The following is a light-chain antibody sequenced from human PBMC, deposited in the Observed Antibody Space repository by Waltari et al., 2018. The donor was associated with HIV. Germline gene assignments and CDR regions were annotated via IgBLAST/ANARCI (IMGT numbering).Light chain of an antibody. V-gene: IGKV1-NL1*01. Sequence: IQMTQSPSSLSASVGDRVTATCRASQGISNSLAWYQQKPGKAPELLLYETSRLQSGVPSRFSGSGSGTDYTLTISSLQPDDFASYYCQQYYSTPRTFGQGTKVEIK. CDR1: QGISNS. J-gene: IGKJ1*01. CDR2: ETS. CDR3: QQYYSTPRT.